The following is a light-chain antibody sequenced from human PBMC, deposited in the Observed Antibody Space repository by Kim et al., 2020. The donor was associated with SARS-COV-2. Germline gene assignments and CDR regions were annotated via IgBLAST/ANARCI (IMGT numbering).Light chain of an antibody. J-gene: IGKJ1*01. CDR1: ASERSSY. CDR3: QQYGGPPST. Sequence: SLGPRATASRTASASERSSYLAWYQQKPGQAPRLLIYTASSRATGIPDRFSGSGSGTYFSLTISRLEPEDFAVYYCQQYGGPPSTFGQGTKVDIK. CDR2: TAS. V-gene: IGKV3-20*01.